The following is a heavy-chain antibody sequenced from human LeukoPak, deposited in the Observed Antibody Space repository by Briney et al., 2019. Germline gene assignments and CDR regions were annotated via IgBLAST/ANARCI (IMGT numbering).Heavy chain of an antibody. V-gene: IGHV3-30*02. J-gene: IGHJ4*02. CDR3: ATDRATQYFDY. CDR1: GITFRSYG. D-gene: IGHD2-15*01. CDR2: IWYDGSNK. Sequence: GGSLRLSCAASGITFRSYGMHWVRQAPGKGLEWVAFIWYDGSNKYYADSVKGRFTISRDNSRNTLFLQMNSLRAEDTAVCYCATDRATQYFDYWGQGTLVSVSS.